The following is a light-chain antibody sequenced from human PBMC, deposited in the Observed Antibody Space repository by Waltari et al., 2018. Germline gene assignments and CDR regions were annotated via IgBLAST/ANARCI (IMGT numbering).Light chain of an antibody. Sequence: SYELTQPPSVSVSPGQTARIPCPGTKLGEHYACWYQQKPGQSPVLVIYQDSKRPSGIPERFSRSNSGNTATLTISGAQAMDEADYYCQAWDSSTAVFGGGTKLTVL. CDR2: QDS. V-gene: IGLV3-1*01. J-gene: IGLJ2*01. CDR3: QAWDSSTAV. CDR1: KLGEHY.